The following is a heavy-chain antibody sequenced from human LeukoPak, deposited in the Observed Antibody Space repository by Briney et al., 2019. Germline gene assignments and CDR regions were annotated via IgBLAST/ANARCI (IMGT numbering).Heavy chain of an antibody. V-gene: IGHV3-23*01. CDR2: ISTTGGST. CDR3: AIMHRYYDGSGYWVQ. J-gene: IGHJ4*02. D-gene: IGHD3-22*01. CDR1: GVTFSSYA. Sequence: GGSLRLSCAASGVTFSSYAMSWVRQAPGKGLEWVSGISTTGGSTSYADSVKGRFTISRDNPRNTRYMQMNSLRDEDTAVYYCAIMHRYYDGSGYWVQWGQGTLVTVSS.